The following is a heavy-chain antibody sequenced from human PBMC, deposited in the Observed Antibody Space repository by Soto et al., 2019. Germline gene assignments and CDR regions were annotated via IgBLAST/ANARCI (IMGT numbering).Heavy chain of an antibody. CDR2: IYYSGST. J-gene: IGHJ5*02. V-gene: IGHV4-30-4*01. Sequence: QVQLQESGPGLVKPTQILSLTCTVSGGSISSGDSYWSWIRQPPGKGLGWIGYIYYSGSTYYNSSLKSRVTISVDTSKNQCSLKLSSVTAADTAVYYCARTRRDGYNVQCVDPWGQETLVTVSS. CDR3: ARTRRDGYNVQCVDP. CDR1: GGSISSGDSY. D-gene: IGHD5-12*01.